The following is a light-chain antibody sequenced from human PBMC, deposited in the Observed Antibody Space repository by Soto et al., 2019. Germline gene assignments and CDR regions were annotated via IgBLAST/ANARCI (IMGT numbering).Light chain of an antibody. CDR3: QQGYNSLIT. CDR2: YVS. V-gene: IGKV1-39*01. J-gene: IGKJ5*01. CDR1: QSIGKH. Sequence: DIQMTQSPSSLSASVGDRVAITCRASQSIGKHLNWYQQKPGKAPKFLIYYVSNLQSGVPSRFSGSGSGTDFTLTIDSLQPEDFATYYCQQGYNSLITFGQGTRLEIK.